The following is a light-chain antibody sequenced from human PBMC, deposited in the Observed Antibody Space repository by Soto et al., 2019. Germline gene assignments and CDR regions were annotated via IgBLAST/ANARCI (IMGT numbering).Light chain of an antibody. J-gene: IGLJ3*02. CDR1: SGHSSYI. CDR3: ETWDSNVWV. Sequence: QLVLTQSSSASASLGSSVKLTCTLSSGHSSYIIAWHQQQPGKAPRYLMKLEGSGSYNKGSGVPDRFSGSSSGADRYLTISTLQFEDEADYYCETWDSNVWVFGGGIKLTVL. V-gene: IGLV4-60*02. CDR2: LEGSGSY.